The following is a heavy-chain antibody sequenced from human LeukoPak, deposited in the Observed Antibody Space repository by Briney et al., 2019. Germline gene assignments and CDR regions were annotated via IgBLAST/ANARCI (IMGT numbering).Heavy chain of an antibody. CDR2: IYHSGST. V-gene: IGHV4-59*01. CDR3: ARLRDWFDP. Sequence: SETLSLTCTVSGGSISNNYWSWIRQPPGKGLEWIGYIYHSGSTNYNPTLKSRVTMSVDTSKNQFSLKLGSVTAADTAVYYCARLRDWFDPWGQGTLVTVSS. CDR1: GGSISNNY. J-gene: IGHJ5*02.